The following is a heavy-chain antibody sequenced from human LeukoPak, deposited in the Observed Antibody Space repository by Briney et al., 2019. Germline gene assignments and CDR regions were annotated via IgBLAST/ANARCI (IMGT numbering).Heavy chain of an antibody. D-gene: IGHD3-22*01. CDR1: GGSISSSSYY. V-gene: IGHV4-39*01. CDR2: IYYSGST. Sequence: SETLSLTCTVSGGSISSSSYYWGWIRQPPGKGLEWIGSIYYSGSTYYNPSLKSRVTISVDTSKNQFSLKLSSVTAADTAVYYCARHLYDSSGYYYSTPYNWFDPWGQGTLVTVSS. CDR3: ARHLYDSSGYYYSTPYNWFDP. J-gene: IGHJ5*02.